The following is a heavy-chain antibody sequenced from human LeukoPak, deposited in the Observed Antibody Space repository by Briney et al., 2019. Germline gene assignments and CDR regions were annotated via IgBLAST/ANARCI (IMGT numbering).Heavy chain of an antibody. CDR3: ARGGYNWNYVFDY. D-gene: IGHD1-7*01. J-gene: IGHJ4*02. V-gene: IGHV3-30*03. CDR2: ISHDGSNE. CDR1: GFTFSDYG. Sequence: PGGSLRLSCAASGFTFSDYGVHWVRQAPGKGLEWVAVISHDGSNEYYADSVKGRFTISRDNSKNTVYLQMNSLRSEDTAVYYCARGGYNWNYVFDYWGQGTLVTVSS.